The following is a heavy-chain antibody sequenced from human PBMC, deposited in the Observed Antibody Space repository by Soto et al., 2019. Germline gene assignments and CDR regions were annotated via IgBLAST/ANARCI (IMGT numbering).Heavy chain of an antibody. J-gene: IGHJ6*02. CDR3: ARLPIVVVPAANTYYYYYYGMDV. Sequence: GVLLKISCKVAEDKVTSHCSGCMSKIHGKGLEWMGIIYPGDSDTRYSPSFQGQVTISADKSISTAYLQWSSLKASDTAMYYCARLPIVVVPAANTYYYYYYGMDVWGQGPTVTVS. CDR1: EDKVTSHC. V-gene: IGHV5-51*03. D-gene: IGHD2-2*01. CDR2: IYPGDSDT.